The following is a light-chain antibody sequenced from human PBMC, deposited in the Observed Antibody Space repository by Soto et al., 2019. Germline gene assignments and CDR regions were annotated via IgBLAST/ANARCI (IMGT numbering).Light chain of an antibody. Sequence: EIVLTQSPGTLSLSPGERATLSCRASQSVSSSYLAWYQQKPGQAPRLLIYGASSRATGIPDRFSGSGSGTDFTLTISRLEPEDFAVYYCQQYGSSPQMCTFGQGTKLEIK. CDR1: QSVSSSY. V-gene: IGKV3-20*01. CDR2: GAS. J-gene: IGKJ2*02. CDR3: QQYGSSPQMCT.